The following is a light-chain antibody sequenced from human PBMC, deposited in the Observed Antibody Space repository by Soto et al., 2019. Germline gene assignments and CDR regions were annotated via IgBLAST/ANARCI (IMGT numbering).Light chain of an antibody. CDR1: QSISSR. J-gene: IGKJ2*01. Sequence: DIQMTQSPSTLSASVGDRVTITCRASQSISSRLAWYQEKPGKAPKLLIYKASTFEGGVSSRFSGSGSGTEVTLTISILQPDDFASYYCQVYNSAYLYTFGQGTKVEVK. CDR3: QVYNSAYLYT. CDR2: KAS. V-gene: IGKV1-5*03.